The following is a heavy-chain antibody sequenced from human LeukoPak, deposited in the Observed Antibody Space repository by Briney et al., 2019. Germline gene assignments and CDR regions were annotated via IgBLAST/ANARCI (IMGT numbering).Heavy chain of an antibody. D-gene: IGHD6-19*01. CDR3: TRAVAGHPD. V-gene: IGHV4-34*01. CDR2: INHSGST. J-gene: IGHJ4*02. Sequence: NPSETLSLTCAVYGGSFSGYYWSWIRQPPGKGLEWIGEINHSGSTNYNPSLKSRVTISIDTSKNQFSLMLTSVTAADTAVYYCTRAVAGHPDWGQGTLVTVPS. CDR1: GGSFSGYY.